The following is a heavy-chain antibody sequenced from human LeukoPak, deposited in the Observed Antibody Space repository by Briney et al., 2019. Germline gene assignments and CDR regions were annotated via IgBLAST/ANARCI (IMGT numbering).Heavy chain of an antibody. CDR2: MNPNSGNT. CDR1: GYTFTSYD. V-gene: IGHV1-8*01. J-gene: IGHJ4*02. CDR3: ARLYTRLDFDWLSWDY. Sequence: ASVKVSCKASGYTFTSYDINWVRQATGQGLEWMGWMNPNSGNTGYAQKFQGRVTMTRNTSISTAYTELSSLRSEDTAVYYCARLYTRLDFDWLSWDYWGQGTLVTVSS. D-gene: IGHD3-9*01.